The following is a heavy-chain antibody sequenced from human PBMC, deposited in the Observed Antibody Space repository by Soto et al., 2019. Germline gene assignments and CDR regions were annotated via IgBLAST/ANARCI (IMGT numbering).Heavy chain of an antibody. CDR3: ARAPGGPGIAEY. J-gene: IGHJ4*02. CDR2: INAGNGNT. D-gene: IGHD6-13*01. Sequence: QVQLVQSGAEEKKPGASVKVSCKASGYTFTSYGVHWVRQAPGQRLEWMGWINAGNGNTKYSQKFQGRVTITRDTAASTAYMELSSLGSEDTAVYYCARAPGGPGIAEYWGQGTLVTVSS. V-gene: IGHV1-3*05. CDR1: GYTFTSYG.